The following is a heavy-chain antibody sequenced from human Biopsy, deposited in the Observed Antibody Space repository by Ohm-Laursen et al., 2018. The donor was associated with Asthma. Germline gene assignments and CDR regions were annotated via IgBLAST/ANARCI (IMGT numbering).Heavy chain of an antibody. J-gene: IGHJ5*02. Sequence: SDTLSLTCTVSPGSINDYYWNWIRQFPGKGLEWIGYVHSSGSTRFNPSLKSRVTVSVDTSVDQVSLKLSSVSAADTAIYYSARATSTWVQSGPHFFDPWGPGTLVTVFS. CDR3: ARATSTWVQSGPHFFDP. CDR1: PGSINDYY. D-gene: IGHD6-13*01. V-gene: IGHV4-59*07. CDR2: VHSSGST.